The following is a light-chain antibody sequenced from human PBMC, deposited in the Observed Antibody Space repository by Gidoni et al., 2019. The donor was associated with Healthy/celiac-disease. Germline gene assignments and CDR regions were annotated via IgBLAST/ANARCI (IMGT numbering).Light chain of an antibody. CDR2: SNN. J-gene: IGLJ2*01. Sequence: QSVLTQPPSASGTPRQRVTISCSGSSSNIGSNTVNWYQQPPGTAPKLLIYSNNQRPSGVPDRFSGSKSGTSASLAISGLQSEDEADYYCAAWDDSLNGVVFGGGTKLTVL. CDR3: AAWDDSLNGVV. CDR1: SSNIGSNT. V-gene: IGLV1-44*01.